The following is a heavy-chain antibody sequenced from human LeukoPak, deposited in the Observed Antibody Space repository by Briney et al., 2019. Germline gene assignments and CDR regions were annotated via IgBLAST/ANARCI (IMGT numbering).Heavy chain of an antibody. CDR2: IYMCGST. CDR1: GRPMRSYY. J-gene: IGHJ3*02. D-gene: IGHD6-19*01. V-gene: IGHV4-4*07. CDR3: ARVSGSEWLVVGANDAFDI. Sequence: ETLSLTCTLWGRPMRSYYGRWIRQPAGKGLECIGRIYMCGSTNYHPSLKSRLNMSVDTSKNQFSLKLSSVTAADTAVYYCARVSGSEWLVVGANDAFDIWGQGTMVTVSS.